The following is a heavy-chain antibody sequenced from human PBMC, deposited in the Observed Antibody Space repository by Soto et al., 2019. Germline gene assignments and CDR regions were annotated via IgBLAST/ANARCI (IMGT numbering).Heavy chain of an antibody. Sequence: TLSLTCSVFGGSISSGDCYWSLMLQPPGKGLEWIGYMFYVGATYYNPSLKSRVTISVDTSKNQFSLKLNSVTAADTAVYHCARVVRFCSSPSCRGRNWFDPWGQGTLVTVSS. CDR1: GGSISSGDCY. J-gene: IGHJ5*02. D-gene: IGHD2-2*01. CDR2: MFYVGAT. V-gene: IGHV4-30-4*01. CDR3: ARVVRFCSSPSCRGRNWFDP.